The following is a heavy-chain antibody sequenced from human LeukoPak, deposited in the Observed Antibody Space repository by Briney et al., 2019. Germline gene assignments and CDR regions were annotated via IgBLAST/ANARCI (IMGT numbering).Heavy chain of an antibody. J-gene: IGHJ3*02. Sequence: GGSLRLSCAASGFTFGNYWMTWVRQAPGKGLEWVANIKQDGSEKYYVVSVKGRFTISRDNAKNSLYLQMNSLRAEGTAVYYCASPEWLPDSIDIWGQGTMVTVSS. V-gene: IGHV3-7*01. CDR1: GFTFGNYW. CDR2: IKQDGSEK. D-gene: IGHD3-3*01. CDR3: ASPEWLPDSIDI.